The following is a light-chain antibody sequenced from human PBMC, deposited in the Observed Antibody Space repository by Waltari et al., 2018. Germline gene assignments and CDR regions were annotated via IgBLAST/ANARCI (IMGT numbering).Light chain of an antibody. CDR3: QQYANLPLT. CDR1: QDIRKN. V-gene: IGKV1-33*01. CDR2: DAY. Sequence: DIQMTQSPSSLSAYVGDIVTITCQASQDIRKNLNWFQQKPGKAPQDLIFDAYNSQAAVPSRFSGSGSGTDFAFTISILQPEDIGTYFCQQYANLPLTFGGGTRVEIK. J-gene: IGKJ4*01.